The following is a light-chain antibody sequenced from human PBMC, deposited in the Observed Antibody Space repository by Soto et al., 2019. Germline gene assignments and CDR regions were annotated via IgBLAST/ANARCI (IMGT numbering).Light chain of an antibody. CDR3: QQRSNWPPIT. CDR2: DAS. J-gene: IGKJ5*01. CDR1: QSISSY. V-gene: IGKV3-11*01. Sequence: EIVMTQSPATLSSSPGDRATISCRASQSISSYLAWYQQKPGKAPRLLIYDASNRATGIPARFSGSGSGTEFTLTISSLEPEDFAVYYCQQRSNWPPITFGQGTKLEIK.